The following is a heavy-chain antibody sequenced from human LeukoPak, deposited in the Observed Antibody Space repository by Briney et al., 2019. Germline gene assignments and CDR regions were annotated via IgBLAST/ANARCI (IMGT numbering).Heavy chain of an antibody. CDR2: IIPIFGTA. J-gene: IGHJ3*02. V-gene: IGHV1-69*01. CDR3: AREQFSAAPQDAFDI. CDR1: GGTFSSYA. D-gene: IGHD2-15*01. Sequence: GASVKVSCTASGGTFSSYAISWVRQAPGQGLEWMGGIIPIFGTANYAQKFQGRVTITADESTSTAYMELSSLRSEDTAVYYCAREQFSAAPQDAFDIWGQGTMVTVSS.